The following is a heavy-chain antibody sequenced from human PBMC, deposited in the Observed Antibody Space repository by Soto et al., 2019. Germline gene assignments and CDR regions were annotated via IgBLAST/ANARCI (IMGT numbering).Heavy chain of an antibody. Sequence: GGSLRLSCAASGFTFSSYAMHWVRQAPGKGLEWVAVISYDGSNKYYADSVKGRFTISRDNSKNTLYLQMNSLRAEETAVYYCARSPLHTKAAFDIWGQGTMVTVSS. CDR3: ARSPLHTKAAFDI. V-gene: IGHV3-30-3*01. CDR1: GFTFSSYA. CDR2: ISYDGSNK. J-gene: IGHJ3*02. D-gene: IGHD4-4*01.